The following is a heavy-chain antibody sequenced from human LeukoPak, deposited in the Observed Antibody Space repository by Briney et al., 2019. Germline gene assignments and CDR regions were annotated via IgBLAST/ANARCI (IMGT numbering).Heavy chain of an antibody. Sequence: ASVKVSCKASGYTFSSYGVTWVRQAPGQGLEWMGWISAYNGNTNYAQKLQGRVTITTDESTSTAYMELSSLRSEDTAVYYCARIPGELHKGAFDIWGQGTMVIVSS. V-gene: IGHV1-18*01. J-gene: IGHJ3*02. CDR1: GYTFSSYG. CDR3: ARIPGELHKGAFDI. D-gene: IGHD1-26*01. CDR2: ISAYNGNT.